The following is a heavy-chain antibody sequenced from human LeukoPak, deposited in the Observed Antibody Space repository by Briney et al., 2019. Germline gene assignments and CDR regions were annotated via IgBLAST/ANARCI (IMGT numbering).Heavy chain of an antibody. CDR1: GFTFSSYA. D-gene: IGHD3-22*01. CDR3: AKTYYDSSGYYSGIFDY. Sequence: PGGSLRLSCAASGFTFSSYAMHWVRQAPGKGLEWVSGISWNSGSIGYADSVKGRFTISRDNAKNSLYLQMNSLRAEDTALYYCAKTYYDSSGYYSGIFDYWGQGTLVTVSS. CDR2: ISWNSGSI. V-gene: IGHV3-9*01. J-gene: IGHJ4*02.